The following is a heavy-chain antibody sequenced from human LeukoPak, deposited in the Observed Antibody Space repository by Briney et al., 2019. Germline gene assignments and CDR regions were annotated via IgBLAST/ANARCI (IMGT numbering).Heavy chain of an antibody. CDR2: IIPIFGTA. Sequence: SVKVSCKAPGGTFSSYAISWVRQAPGQGLEWMGGIIPIFGTANYAQKFQGRVTITADKSTSTAYMELSSLRSEDTAVYYCARGESSGWTPLDYFDYWGQGTLVTVSS. D-gene: IGHD6-19*01. V-gene: IGHV1-69*06. CDR1: GGTFSSYA. J-gene: IGHJ4*02. CDR3: ARGESSGWTPLDYFDY.